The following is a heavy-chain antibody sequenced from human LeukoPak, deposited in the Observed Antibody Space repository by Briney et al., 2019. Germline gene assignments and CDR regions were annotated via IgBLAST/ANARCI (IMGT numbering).Heavy chain of an antibody. CDR2: SWYDGSTK. V-gene: IGHV3-33*01. D-gene: IGHD1-26*01. CDR1: GFTFSNYG. Sequence: GGSLRLSCAASGFTFSNYGMHWVRQAPGRGLEWVAVSWYDGSTKYYADSVKGRFSISRDNSKNTVSLQMSSLRPEDTAVYYCARDIGGSYSQGLDHWGQGTLVTVSS. J-gene: IGHJ4*02. CDR3: ARDIGGSYSQGLDH.